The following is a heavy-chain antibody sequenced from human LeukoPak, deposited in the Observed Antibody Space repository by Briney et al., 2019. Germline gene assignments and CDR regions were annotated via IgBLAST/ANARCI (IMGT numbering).Heavy chain of an antibody. J-gene: IGHJ4*02. Sequence: GGSLRLSCAASGFTFSSYGMHWVRQAPGKGLEWVAVISYDGSNKYYADSVKGRFTISRDNSKNTLYLQMNSLRAEDTAVYYCAKTSLWGYSYGPFDYWGQGTLVTVSS. CDR2: ISYDGSNK. CDR3: AKTSLWGYSYGPFDY. D-gene: IGHD5-18*01. CDR1: GFTFSSYG. V-gene: IGHV3-30*18.